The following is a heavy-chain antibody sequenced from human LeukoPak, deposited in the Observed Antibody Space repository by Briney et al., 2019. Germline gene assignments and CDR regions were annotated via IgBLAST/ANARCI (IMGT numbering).Heavy chain of an antibody. V-gene: IGHV3-23*01. J-gene: IGHJ4*02. CDR3: ARVTAGRGGACYSERENY. D-gene: IGHD2-21*01. Sequence: HSGGSLRLSCAASGFSFRSYAMSWARQAPGKGLEWVSVISESGDRTYYADSVKGRFTISRDNSKNTLFLQMNGLRGEDTAVYYCARVTAGRGGACYSERENYWGQGTLVTVSS. CDR2: ISESGDRT. CDR1: GFSFRSYA.